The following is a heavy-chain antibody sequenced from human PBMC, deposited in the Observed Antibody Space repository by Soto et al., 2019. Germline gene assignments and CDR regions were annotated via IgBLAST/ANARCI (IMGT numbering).Heavy chain of an antibody. CDR2: IYSTGIT. D-gene: IGHD3-22*01. V-gene: IGHV4-38-2*02. CDR3: ARRSGPTGYDV. J-gene: IGHJ1*01. Sequence: SETLSLTCTVSGQSLSSGFYLDWIRQSPGKGLEWVGNIYSTGITSYNPSLKSRVTIARDTSKNQVTLTVTSVTAADAAVYYCARRSGPTGYDVWGQGTLVTVSS. CDR1: GQSLSSGFY.